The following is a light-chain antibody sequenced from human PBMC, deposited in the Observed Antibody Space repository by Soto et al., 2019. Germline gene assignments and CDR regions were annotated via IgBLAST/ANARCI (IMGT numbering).Light chain of an antibody. V-gene: IGKV3-15*01. J-gene: IGKJ1*01. CDR1: QSVDIN. CDR2: GAS. Sequence: EIVLTQSPSTLSVSPLERFTLSCRASQSVDINLAWYQQKPSQAPRLLIYGASTRATDMSGTFSGRGSGTEFTLTINNLRPEDFAVYYCQQYRGWPRTFGQGTKV. CDR3: QQYRGWPRT.